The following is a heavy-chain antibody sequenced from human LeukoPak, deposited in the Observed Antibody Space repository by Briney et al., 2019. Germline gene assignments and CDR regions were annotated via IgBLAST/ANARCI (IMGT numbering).Heavy chain of an antibody. CDR1: GYTFTGYY. J-gene: IGHJ4*02. D-gene: IGHD6-13*01. CDR2: INPNSGGT. V-gene: IGHV1-2*02. CDR3: ARFRVDSDVATVGNIF. Sequence: ASVKVSCKASGYTFTGYYMHWVRQVPGQRLEWMGYINPNSGGTNYAQKFQGRVTMTRDTSISTAYMELSRLTSDDTAVYYCARFRVDSDVATVGNIFWGQGTLVTVSS.